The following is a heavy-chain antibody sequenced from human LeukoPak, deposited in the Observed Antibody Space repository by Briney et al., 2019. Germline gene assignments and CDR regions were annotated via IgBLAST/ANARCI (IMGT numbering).Heavy chain of an antibody. Sequence: GGSLRLSCAASGFTFSSYSMNWVRQAPGKGLEWVSSISSSSSYIYYADSVKGRFAISRDNAKNSLYLQMNSLRAEDTAVYYCARPYGSGIPDYWGQGTLVTVSS. J-gene: IGHJ4*02. D-gene: IGHD3-10*01. CDR2: ISSSSSYI. V-gene: IGHV3-21*01. CDR1: GFTFSSYS. CDR3: ARPYGSGIPDY.